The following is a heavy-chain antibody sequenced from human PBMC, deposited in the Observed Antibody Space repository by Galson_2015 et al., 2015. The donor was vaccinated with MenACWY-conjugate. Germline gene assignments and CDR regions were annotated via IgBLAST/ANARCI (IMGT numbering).Heavy chain of an antibody. Sequence: SLRLSCAASGFTFSTYWMHWVRQAPGKGLVWVSRINSDGRSTSYADSVKGRFTISRDNAKHTLYLQMNSLGAEDTAVYYCARLGGNYRTTSHFDYWGQGTLVTVSS. CDR1: GFTFSTYW. CDR3: ARLGGNYRTTSHFDY. J-gene: IGHJ4*02. D-gene: IGHD1-26*01. V-gene: IGHV3-74*01. CDR2: INSDGRST.